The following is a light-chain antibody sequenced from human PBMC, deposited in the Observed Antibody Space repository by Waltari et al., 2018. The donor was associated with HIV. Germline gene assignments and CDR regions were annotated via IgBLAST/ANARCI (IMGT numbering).Light chain of an antibody. CDR3: AAWDDTLNVYV. Sequence: QSVLTQPPSVSGAPGQRVTISCSGSGSNIRSNFVQCYQQLPVTAPRVLIYNDDQRPSGVPARFSGSKSGTTASLAISGLQSEDEAEYYCAAWDDTLNVYVFGSGTKVTVL. J-gene: IGLJ1*01. CDR2: NDD. CDR1: GSNIRSNF. V-gene: IGLV1-44*01.